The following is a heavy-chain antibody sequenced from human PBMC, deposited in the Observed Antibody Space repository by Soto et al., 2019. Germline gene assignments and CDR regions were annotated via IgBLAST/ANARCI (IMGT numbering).Heavy chain of an antibody. J-gene: IGHJ6*02. CDR3: ARPGYYGSGHGMDV. V-gene: IGHV1-46*01. Sequence: ASVKVSCKASGYTFTSYYMHWVRQAPGQGLEWMGIINPSGGSTSYAQKFQGRVTMTRDTSTSTVYMELSSLKASDTAMYYCARPGYYGSGHGMDVWGQGTTGTVSS. D-gene: IGHD3-10*01. CDR1: GYTFTSYY. CDR2: INPSGGST.